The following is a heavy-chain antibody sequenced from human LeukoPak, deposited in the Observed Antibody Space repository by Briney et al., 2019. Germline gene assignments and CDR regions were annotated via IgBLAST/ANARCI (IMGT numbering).Heavy chain of an antibody. CDR2: FSAYNGNT. V-gene: IGHV1-18*01. J-gene: IGHJ5*02. CDR3: ARDFGYRGYDEGNENWFDP. Sequence: VKVSCKASGYTFTTYGISWVRRAPGEGREWMGWFSAYNGNTNYAQKLQGRVTMTTDTSTSTAYMELRSLRSDDTAVYYCARDFGYRGYDEGNENWFDPWGQGTLVTVSS. CDR1: GYTFTTYG. D-gene: IGHD5-12*01.